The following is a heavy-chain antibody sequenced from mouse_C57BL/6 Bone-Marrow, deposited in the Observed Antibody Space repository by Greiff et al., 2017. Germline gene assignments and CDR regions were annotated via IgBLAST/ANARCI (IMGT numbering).Heavy chain of an antibody. J-gene: IGHJ4*01. D-gene: IGHD1-1*01. Sequence: EVKLVESGGGLVQPGGSLSLSCAASGFTFTDYYMSWVRQPPGKALEWLGFIRNKANGYTTEYSASVKGRFTISRDNSQSILYLQMNALRADDSATYYCARDYYGSSYVYYAMDYWGQGTSVTVSS. V-gene: IGHV7-3*01. CDR1: GFTFTDYY. CDR3: ARDYYGSSYVYYAMDY. CDR2: IRNKANGYTT.